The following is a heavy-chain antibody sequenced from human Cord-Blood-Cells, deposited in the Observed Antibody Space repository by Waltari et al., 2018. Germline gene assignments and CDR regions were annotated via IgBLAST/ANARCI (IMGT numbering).Heavy chain of an antibody. CDR1: GGTFSSYA. CDR3: ARDRSIDIVATNWFDP. CDR2: IIPIFGKA. V-gene: IGHV1-69*01. J-gene: IGHJ5*02. Sequence: QVQLVQSGAEVKKPGSSVKVSCKASGGTFSSYAISWVRQAPGQGLEWRGGIIPIFGKANYAQKCQGRVTITADESTSTAYMELSSLRSEDTAVYYCARDRSIDIVATNWFDPWGQGTLVTVSS. D-gene: IGHD5-12*01.